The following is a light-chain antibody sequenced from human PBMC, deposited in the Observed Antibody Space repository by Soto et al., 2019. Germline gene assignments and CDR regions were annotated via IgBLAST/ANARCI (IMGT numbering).Light chain of an antibody. V-gene: IGKV3-15*01. J-gene: IGKJ4*01. CDR3: QQYNSWPLT. CDR2: VAS. CDR1: QSVTNN. Sequence: ETVLTQSPGTLSLSPGERATLSCRASQSVTNNYLAWYQQKPGQAPRLLIYVASTRATGIPARFSGSGSGTDFTLTISSLQSEDFAVYYCQQYNSWPLTFGGGTKVEIK.